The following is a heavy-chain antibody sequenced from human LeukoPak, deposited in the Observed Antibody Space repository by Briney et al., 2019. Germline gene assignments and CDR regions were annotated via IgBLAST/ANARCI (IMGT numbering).Heavy chain of an antibody. CDR3: AKGNWRYFDY. CDR1: GFTFSTYV. D-gene: IGHD1-1*01. V-gene: IGHV3-23*01. CDR2: ISGSGGST. J-gene: IGHJ4*02. Sequence: GGSLRLSCAASGFTFSTYVMSWVRQAPGKGLEWVSAISGSGGSTYYADSVKGRFTISRDNSKNALYLQMNSLGADDTAVYYCAKGNWRYFDYWGQGTLVTVSS.